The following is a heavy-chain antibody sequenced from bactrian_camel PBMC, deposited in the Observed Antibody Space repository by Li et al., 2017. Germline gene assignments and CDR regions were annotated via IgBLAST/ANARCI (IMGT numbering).Heavy chain of an antibody. Sequence: QLVESGGGSVQAGGSLRLSCAYAYSEHFRSYCLGWFRQAPGKEREGVAATYLWGGPTTYSPSVKGRFTISHDNAKNTAYLQMNSLKTEDTAVYYCATDPMVDLLSVAPPHFGYWGQGTQVTVS. CDR1: YSEHFRSYC. D-gene: IGHD6*01. CDR3: ATDPMVDLLSVAPPHFGY. J-gene: IGHJ6*01. V-gene: IGHV3S42*01. CDR2: TYLWGGPT.